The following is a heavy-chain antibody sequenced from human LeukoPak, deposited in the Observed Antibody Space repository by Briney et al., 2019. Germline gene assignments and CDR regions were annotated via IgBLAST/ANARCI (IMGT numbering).Heavy chain of an antibody. CDR2: ISYDGSNK. Sequence: GGSLRLSCAASGFTFSSYAMHWVRQAPGKGLEWVAVISYDGSNKYYADSVKGRFTISRDNSKNTLYLQMNSLRAEDTAVYYCARDGGGSWFLGYFDYWGQGTLVTVSS. CDR1: GFTFSSYA. D-gene: IGHD6-13*01. CDR3: ARDGGGSWFLGYFDY. J-gene: IGHJ4*02. V-gene: IGHV3-30-3*01.